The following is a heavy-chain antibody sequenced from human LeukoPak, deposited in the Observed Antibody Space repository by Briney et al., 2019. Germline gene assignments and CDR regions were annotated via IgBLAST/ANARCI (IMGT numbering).Heavy chain of an antibody. CDR1: GYTFTGYY. CDR3: AWMTTVTTSSGYGDDY. Sequence: ASVKVSCKASGYTFTGYYMHWVRQAPGQGLEWMGWINPNSGGTNYAQKFQGRVTMTRDTSISTAYMELSRLSSDDTAVYYCAWMTTVTTSSGYGDDYWGQGTLVTVSS. D-gene: IGHD4-11*01. V-gene: IGHV1-2*02. CDR2: INPNSGGT. J-gene: IGHJ4*02.